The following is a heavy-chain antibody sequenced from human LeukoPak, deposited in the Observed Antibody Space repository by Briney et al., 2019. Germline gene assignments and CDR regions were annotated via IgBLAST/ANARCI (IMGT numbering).Heavy chain of an antibody. J-gene: IGHJ5*02. D-gene: IGHD6-13*01. CDR2: IYWDDDK. CDR1: GFSLSTSGVG. CDR3: ARMGIAAAGTYDLSPGVPRDWFDP. V-gene: IGHV2-5*02. Sequence: SGPTLVNPTQTLTLTCTFSGFSLSTSGVGVGWIRQPPGKALEWLALIYWDDDKRYSPSLKSRLTITKDTSKNQVVLTMTNMDPVDTATYYCARMGIAAAGTYDLSPGVPRDWFDPWGQGTLVTVSS.